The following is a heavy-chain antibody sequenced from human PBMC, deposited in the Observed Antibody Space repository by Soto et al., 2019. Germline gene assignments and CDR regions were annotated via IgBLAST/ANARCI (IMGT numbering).Heavy chain of an antibody. Sequence: QVQLQESGPGLVKPSGTLSLTCAVSGGSISSNYWWSWVRQPPGKGLEWIGEIFHSGTTNYNPSLKTRVTISMDKSDNQFSLKLNSVTAADTAVYYCARNPFDYLGQGTLVTVSS. V-gene: IGHV4-4*02. CDR3: ARNPFDY. CDR2: IFHSGTT. CDR1: GGSISSNYW. J-gene: IGHJ4*02.